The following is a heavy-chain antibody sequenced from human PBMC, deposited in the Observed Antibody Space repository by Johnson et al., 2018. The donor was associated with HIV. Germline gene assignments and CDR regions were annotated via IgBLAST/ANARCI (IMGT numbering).Heavy chain of an antibody. Sequence: QMLLVESGGGLVQPGGSLRLSCAASGFTFSSYAMHWVRQAPGKGLEWVAVISYDGSSKYYAESLKGRFTISRDNSKNTLYLQMNSLRAEDTAVYYCAREYGMGGGNSFVSDAFDMWGQGTLVTVSS. V-gene: IGHV3-30-3*01. J-gene: IGHJ3*02. CDR3: AREYGMGGGNSFVSDAFDM. CDR1: GFTFSSYA. D-gene: IGHD4-23*01. CDR2: ISYDGSSK.